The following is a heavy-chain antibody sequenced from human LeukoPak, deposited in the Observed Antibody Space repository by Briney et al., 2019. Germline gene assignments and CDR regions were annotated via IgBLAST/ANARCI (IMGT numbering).Heavy chain of an antibody. J-gene: IGHJ5*02. CDR3: VKDVHYLGSYRESLDP. Sequence: GGSLRLSCAASGFTFGSYGMHWVRQAPGEGLEWVTFLDYTGNNQYYADSMKGRLTISRDNSKNTVFLQMNNLRLEDTAIYYCVKDVHYLGSYRESLDPWGQGTLVTVSS. D-gene: IGHD3-10*01. V-gene: IGHV3-30*02. CDR1: GFTFGSYG. CDR2: LDYTGNNQ.